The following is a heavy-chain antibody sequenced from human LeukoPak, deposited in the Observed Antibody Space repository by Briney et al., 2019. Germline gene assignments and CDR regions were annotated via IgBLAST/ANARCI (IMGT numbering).Heavy chain of an antibody. Sequence: GGSLRLSCAASGFTVSSNYMSWVRQAPGKGLEWVSVIYSGGSTYCADSVKGRFTISRDNSKNTLYLQMNSLRAEDTAVYYCARLTSGYSYDPVDYWGQGTLVTVSS. CDR3: ARLTSGYSYDPVDY. V-gene: IGHV3-66*01. CDR2: IYSGGST. CDR1: GFTVSSNY. J-gene: IGHJ4*02. D-gene: IGHD5-18*01.